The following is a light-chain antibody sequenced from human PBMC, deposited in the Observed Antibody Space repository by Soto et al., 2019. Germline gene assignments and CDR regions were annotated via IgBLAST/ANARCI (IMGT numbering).Light chain of an antibody. CDR3: ATWDNDLNAVV. CDR2: DNN. V-gene: IGLV1-51*01. CDR1: SSNIGNNY. Sequence: QSVLTLPPSVSAAPGQKVTISCSGSSSNIGNNYVSWYQLVPGTAPKFLIYDNNKTPSGIPNRFSASKSGASATLGITALQTGDEADYFCATWDNDLNAVVFGGGTKLTVL. J-gene: IGLJ2*01.